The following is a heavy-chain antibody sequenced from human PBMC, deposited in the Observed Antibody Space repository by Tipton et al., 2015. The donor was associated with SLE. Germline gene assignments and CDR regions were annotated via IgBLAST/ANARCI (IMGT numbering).Heavy chain of an antibody. Sequence: TLSLTCSVSGGFINSGNDYWGWIRQPPGKGLEWIGSIYYSGHTNYNPSLKSRVSISMNTSKNQFSLKLTSVTAADTAAYYCARRLVRGVITLNYFDSWGQGILVTASS. D-gene: IGHD3-10*01. CDR2: IYYSGHT. CDR1: GGFINSGNDY. CDR3: ARRLVRGVITLNYFDS. J-gene: IGHJ4*02. V-gene: IGHV4-39*01.